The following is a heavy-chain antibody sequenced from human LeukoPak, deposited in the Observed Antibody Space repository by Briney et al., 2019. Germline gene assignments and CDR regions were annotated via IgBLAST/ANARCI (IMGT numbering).Heavy chain of an antibody. CDR2: ISAYNGNT. V-gene: IGHV1-18*01. Sequence: ASVKVSCKASGYTFTSYGISWVRRAPGQGLEWMGWISAYNGNTNYAQKLQGRVTMTTDTSTSTAYMELRSLRSDDTAVYYCARTVAVAGTRGDYYYGMDVWGQGTTVTVSS. CDR3: ARTVAVAGTRGDYYYGMDV. D-gene: IGHD6-19*01. CDR1: GYTFTSYG. J-gene: IGHJ6*02.